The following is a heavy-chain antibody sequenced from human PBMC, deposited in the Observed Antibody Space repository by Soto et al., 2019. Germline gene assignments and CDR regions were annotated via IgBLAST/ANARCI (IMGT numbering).Heavy chain of an antibody. CDR1: GFTFTSYW. V-gene: IGHV3-7*01. CDR2: IKQDGSEK. J-gene: IGHJ6*03. Sequence: PGGSLRLSCAASGFTFTSYWMSWVRQAPGKGLEWVANIKQDGSEKYYVDSVKGRFTISRDNAKNSLYLQMNSLRAEDTAVYYCARVTVTTYSDYYYYMDVWGKGTTVTVSS. D-gene: IGHD4-4*01. CDR3: ARVTVTTYSDYYYYMDV.